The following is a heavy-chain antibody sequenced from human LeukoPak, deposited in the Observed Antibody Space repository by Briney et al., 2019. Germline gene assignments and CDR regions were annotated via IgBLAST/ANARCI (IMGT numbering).Heavy chain of an antibody. CDR2: IYYSGST. D-gene: IGHD3-10*01. J-gene: IGHJ4*02. V-gene: IGHV4-39*01. Sequence: SETLSLTCTVSGGSISSSSYYWGWIRRPPGKGLEWIGSIYYSGSTYYNPSLKSRVTISVDTSKNQFSLKLSSVTAADTAVHYCARTGIGATPFDYWGQGTLVTVSS. CDR1: GGSISSSSYY. CDR3: ARTGIGATPFDY.